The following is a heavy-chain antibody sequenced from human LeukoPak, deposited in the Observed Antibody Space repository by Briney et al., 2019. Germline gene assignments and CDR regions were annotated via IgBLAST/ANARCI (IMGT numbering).Heavy chain of an antibody. V-gene: IGHV4-61*05. J-gene: IGHJ4*02. D-gene: IGHD1-26*01. CDR2: IYYSGST. CDR1: GGSISSSCYY. CDR3: ARLGGFDY. Sequence: SETLSLTCTVSGGSISSSCYYWSWIRQPPGKGLEWIGYIYYSGSTNYNPSLKSRVTISVDTSKNQFSLKLSSVTAADTAVYYCARLGGFDYWGQGTLVTVSS.